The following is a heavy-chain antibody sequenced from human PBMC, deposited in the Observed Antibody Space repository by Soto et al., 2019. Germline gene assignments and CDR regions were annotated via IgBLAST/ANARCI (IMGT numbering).Heavy chain of an antibody. D-gene: IGHD3-10*01. CDR1: GFTFSSYT. CDR3: ASGLGSSRS. Sequence: GGSLRLSCVASGFTFSSYTMNWVRQTPGRRLEWVAYISSSGSTIYYAESVKGRFTVSRDNAKSSLYLQMDGLRDEDTAVYYCASGLGSSRSWGQGSRVTVSS. CDR2: ISSSGSTI. J-gene: IGHJ1*01. V-gene: IGHV3-48*02.